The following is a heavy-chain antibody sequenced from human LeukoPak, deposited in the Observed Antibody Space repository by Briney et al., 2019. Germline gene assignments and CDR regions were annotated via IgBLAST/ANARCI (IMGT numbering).Heavy chain of an antibody. J-gene: IGHJ4*02. Sequence: GRSLRLSCAASGFTFSNYGMHWVRQSPGQGLEWVAVVSYEGRTQYYADSVKGRFTISRDNAKNSLYLQMNSLRAEDTAVYSCTVETGGDYPHFDYWGQGTLVTVSS. D-gene: IGHD4-17*01. CDR3: TVETGGDYPHFDY. CDR1: GFTFSNYG. V-gene: IGHV3-30*03. CDR2: VSYEGRTQ.